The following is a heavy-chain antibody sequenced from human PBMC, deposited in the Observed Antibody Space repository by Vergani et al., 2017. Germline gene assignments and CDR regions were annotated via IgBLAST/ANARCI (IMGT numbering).Heavy chain of an antibody. CDR3: ARAGGYYDSSGYYFFDY. D-gene: IGHD3-22*01. Sequence: QVQLQESGPGLVKPSQTLSLTCTVSGGSISRGGYYWSLIRQHPGKGLEWIGYIYYSGSTYYKPSLKSRVTISVDTSKNQFSLKLSSVTAADTAVYYCARAGGYYDSSGYYFFDYWGQGTLVTVSS. V-gene: IGHV4-31*03. CDR2: IYYSGST. CDR1: GGSISRGGYY. J-gene: IGHJ4*02.